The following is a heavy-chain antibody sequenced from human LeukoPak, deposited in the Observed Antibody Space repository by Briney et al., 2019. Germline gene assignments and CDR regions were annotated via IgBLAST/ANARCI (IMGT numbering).Heavy chain of an antibody. J-gene: IGHJ4*02. CDR2: ISGSGGST. Sequence: GGSLRLSCAASGFTFSSYAMSWVRQAPGKGLEWVSAISGSGGSTYYADSVKGRFTISRDNSQNTLYLQMNSLRAEDTAVYYCAKVPYDSTGYYYFDYWGQGTLVTVSS. V-gene: IGHV3-23*01. D-gene: IGHD3-22*01. CDR3: AKVPYDSTGYYYFDY. CDR1: GFTFSSYA.